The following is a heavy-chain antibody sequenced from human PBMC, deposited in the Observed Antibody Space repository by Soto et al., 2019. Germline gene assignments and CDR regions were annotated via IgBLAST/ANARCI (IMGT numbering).Heavy chain of an antibody. CDR2: TIPIFGTA. CDR1: GGTFSSYA. D-gene: IGHD3-22*01. J-gene: IGHJ4*02. Sequence: GASVKVSCKASGGTFSSYAISWVRQAPGQGLEWTGGTIPIFGTADYAQKFQGRVTITADKSTSTAYMELSSLRSEDTAVYYCARGYYYPHGFSTLAYWGQGTLVTVSS. CDR3: ARGYYYPHGFSTLAY. V-gene: IGHV1-69*06.